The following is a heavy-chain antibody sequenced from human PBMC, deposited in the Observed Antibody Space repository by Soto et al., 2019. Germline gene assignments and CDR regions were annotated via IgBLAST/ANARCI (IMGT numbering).Heavy chain of an antibody. CDR2: ISYDGSNK. D-gene: IGHD6-13*01. J-gene: IGHJ4*02. Sequence: QVQLVESGGGVVQPGRSLRLSCAASGFTFSSYAMHWVRQAPGKGLEWVAVISYDGSNKYYADSVKGRFTISRDNSKSTLYLQMNSLRAEDTAVYYCARGQGISAYYFAYWGQGTLVTVSS. V-gene: IGHV3-30-3*01. CDR3: ARGQGISAYYFAY. CDR1: GFTFSSYA.